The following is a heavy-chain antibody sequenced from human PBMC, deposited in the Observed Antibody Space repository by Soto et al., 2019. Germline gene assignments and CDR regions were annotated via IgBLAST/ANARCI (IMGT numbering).Heavy chain of an antibody. CDR1: GFTFSSYA. CDR2: ISGGTSST. CDR3: AKERWAAAGTPTLDY. D-gene: IGHD6-13*01. Sequence: EVQLLESGGGLVQPGGSLRLSCAASGFTFSSYAMSWVRQAPGKGLEWVSAISGGTSSTYYADSVKVRFTISSDNSNTTRYLKTTSLRAAARAVYYCAKERWAAAGTPTLDYWGQGTLVPVSS. J-gene: IGHJ4*02. V-gene: IGHV3-23*01.